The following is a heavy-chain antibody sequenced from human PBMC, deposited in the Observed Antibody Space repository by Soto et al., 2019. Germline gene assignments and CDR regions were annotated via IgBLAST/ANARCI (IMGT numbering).Heavy chain of an antibody. CDR2: IYDNGTT. D-gene: IGHD3-10*01. V-gene: IGHV3-53*01. CDR1: GLTVSNAY. CDR3: VRPLPSGRNYGLDV. J-gene: IGHJ6*02. Sequence: GSLRLSCAASGLTVSNAYMAWVRQAPGMGLEWVSVIYDNGTTYYADSVKGRFTISRDTSTNTLSLQMDSLRAEDTAVYYCVRPLPSGRNYGLDVWGQGTTVTVSS.